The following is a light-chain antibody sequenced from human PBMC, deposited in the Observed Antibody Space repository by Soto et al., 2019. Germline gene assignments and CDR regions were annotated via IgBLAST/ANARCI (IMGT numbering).Light chain of an antibody. CDR1: QSVSSN. CDR3: QQYNNWPST. CDR2: GAS. Sequence: EIVMTQSPATLSVSPGERATLSCRASQSVSSNLAWYQQKPGQAPRLLIYGASTGATGIPARFSGSGSGTEFTLTISSLQSEDFAVYHCQQYNNWPSTFGQGTKVEIK. J-gene: IGKJ1*01. V-gene: IGKV3-15*01.